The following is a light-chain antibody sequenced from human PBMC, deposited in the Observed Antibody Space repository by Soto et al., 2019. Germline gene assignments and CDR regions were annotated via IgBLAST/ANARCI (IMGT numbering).Light chain of an antibody. V-gene: IGLV2-11*01. J-gene: IGLJ1*01. Sequence: QSALTQPRSVSGSPGQSVTISCTGTSSDVGGYYYISWYQQHPGKAPKLIIYDVTKRPSGVPDRFSASKSGITASLTISGLQAEDEADYYCCSYAGTAGTYSSYVFGTGTKLTVL. CDR1: SSDVGGYYY. CDR3: CSYAGTAGTYSSYV. CDR2: DVT.